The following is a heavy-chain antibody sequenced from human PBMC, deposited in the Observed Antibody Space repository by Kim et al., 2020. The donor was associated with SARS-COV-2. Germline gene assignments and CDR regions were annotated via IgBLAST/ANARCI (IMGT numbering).Heavy chain of an antibody. CDR3: VKDPFNWNAFDFDY. J-gene: IGHJ4*02. D-gene: IGHD1-20*01. Sequence: ADSVKGRFTISRDNSKNTLYLQMRRLRAEDTAVYYCVKDPFNWNAFDFDYWGQGTLVTVSS. V-gene: IGHV3-64D*06.